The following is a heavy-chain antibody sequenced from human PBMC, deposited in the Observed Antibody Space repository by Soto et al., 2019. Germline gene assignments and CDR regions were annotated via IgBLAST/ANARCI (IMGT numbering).Heavy chain of an antibody. Sequence: EVQLVESGGGLVKPGGSLRLSCAASGFTFSSYSMNWVRQAPGKGLEWVSSITGSSSYIYYADSVKGRFTISRDNATNSLYLQMNSLRAEDTAVYYCARDVYYYDSSAYWAYWGQGTLVTVSS. CDR3: ARDVYYYDSSAYWAY. V-gene: IGHV3-21*02. D-gene: IGHD3-22*01. CDR2: ITGSSSYI. J-gene: IGHJ4*02. CDR1: GFTFSSYS.